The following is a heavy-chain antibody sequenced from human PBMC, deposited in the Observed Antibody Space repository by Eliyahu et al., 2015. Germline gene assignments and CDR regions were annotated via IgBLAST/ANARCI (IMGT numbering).Heavy chain of an antibody. D-gene: IGHD3-10*01. V-gene: IGHV4-38-2*01. CDR3: ARTNRITMVRGVIYDYGMDV. CDR2: IYHSGST. CDR1: GYSISSGYY. J-gene: IGHJ6*02. Sequence: QVQLQESGPGLVKPSETLSLTCAVSGYSISSGYYWXWIRQPPGKGLEWIGSIYHSGSTHYNPSLKSRVTISVDTSKNQSSLKLSSVTAADTAVYYCARTNRITMVRGVIYDYGMDVWGQGTTVTVSS.